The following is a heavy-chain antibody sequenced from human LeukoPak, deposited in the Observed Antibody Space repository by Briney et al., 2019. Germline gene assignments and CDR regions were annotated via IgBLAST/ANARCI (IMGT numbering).Heavy chain of an antibody. V-gene: IGHV3-23*01. D-gene: IGHD6-19*01. CDR2: LSGSGGST. Sequence: PGGSLRLSCAASGFTFSSYGMHWVRQAPGKGLYWVSALSGSGGSTYYADSVKGRFTISRDNSKNTLYLQMNSLRAEDTAVYYCAKVDSSGSYYFDYWGQGTLVTVSS. CDR3: AKVDSSGSYYFDY. J-gene: IGHJ4*02. CDR1: GFTFSSYG.